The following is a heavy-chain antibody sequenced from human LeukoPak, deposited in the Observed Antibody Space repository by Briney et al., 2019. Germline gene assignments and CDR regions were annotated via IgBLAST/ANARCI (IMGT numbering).Heavy chain of an antibody. V-gene: IGHV1-69*01. CDR1: GGTFSSYA. Sequence: ASVKVSCKASGGTFSSYAISWVRQAPGQGLEWMGGIIPIFGTANYAQKFQGRVTITADESTSTAYMELSSLRSEDTAVYYCARERFLEWLSQYYYYGMDVWGQGTTVTVSS. J-gene: IGHJ6*02. D-gene: IGHD3-3*01. CDR2: IIPIFGTA. CDR3: ARERFLEWLSQYYYYGMDV.